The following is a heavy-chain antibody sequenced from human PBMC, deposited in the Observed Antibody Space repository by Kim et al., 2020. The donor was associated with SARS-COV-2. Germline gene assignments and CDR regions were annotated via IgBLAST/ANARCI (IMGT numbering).Heavy chain of an antibody. V-gene: IGHV4-34*01. CDR3: ARVLHSYYDGRNFDY. CDR1: GGSFSGYY. D-gene: IGHD3-22*01. J-gene: IGHJ4*02. CDR2: INHSGST. Sequence: SETLSLTCAVYGGSFSGYYWSWIRQPPGKGLEWIGEINHSGSTNYNPSLKSRVTISVDTSKNQFSLKLSSVTAADTAVYYCARVLHSYYDGRNFDYWGQGTLVTVSS.